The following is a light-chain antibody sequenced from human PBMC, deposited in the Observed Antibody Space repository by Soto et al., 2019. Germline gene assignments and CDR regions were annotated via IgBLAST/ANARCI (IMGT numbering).Light chain of an antibody. Sequence: QLVLTQSPSASASLGASVRLTCTLNSGHSSYAIAWYQQQPEKGPRYLMKLNSDGSHSKGDGIPDRFSGSSSGSERYLIISSFQSDDDADYYWQTWGPGIRVGGGTKLTVL. J-gene: IGLJ2*01. CDR2: LNSDGSH. CDR3: QTWGPGIR. V-gene: IGLV4-69*01. CDR1: SGHSSYA.